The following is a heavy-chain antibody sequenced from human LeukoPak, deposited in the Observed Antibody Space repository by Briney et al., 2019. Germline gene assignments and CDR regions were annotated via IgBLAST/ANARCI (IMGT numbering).Heavy chain of an antibody. CDR1: GFTFSSYW. CDR2: INSDGSST. CDR3: ARIMNGYYYDSSGYYGFDY. Sequence: VGSLRLSSAASGFTFSSYWMHWVRQALGKGLVWVSRINSDGSSTSYADSVKGRFTISRDNAKNTLYLQMNSLRAEDTAVYYCARIMNGYYYDSSGYYGFDYWGQGTLVTVSS. V-gene: IGHV3-74*01. J-gene: IGHJ4*02. D-gene: IGHD3-22*01.